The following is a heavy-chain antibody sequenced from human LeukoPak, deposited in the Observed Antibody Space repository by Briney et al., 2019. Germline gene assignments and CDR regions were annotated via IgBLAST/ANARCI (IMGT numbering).Heavy chain of an antibody. CDR2: ISTGSSTI. CDR3: ARPRDGYNYGAFDI. V-gene: IGHV3-48*02. D-gene: IGHD5-24*01. J-gene: IGHJ3*02. CDR1: GFTFSIYT. Sequence: GALRLSCAASGFTFSIYTMNWVRQAPGKGLAWVSYISTGSSTIHYADSVKGRSTISRDNAKNSLYLQMNSLRDEDTAVYYCARPRDGYNYGAFDIWGQGTMVTVSS.